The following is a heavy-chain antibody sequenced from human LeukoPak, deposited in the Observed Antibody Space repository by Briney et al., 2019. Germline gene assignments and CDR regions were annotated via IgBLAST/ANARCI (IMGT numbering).Heavy chain of an antibody. D-gene: IGHD5-18*01. V-gene: IGHV1-46*01. Sequence: GASVKVSCKASGYIFTSFYMHWVRQAPGQGLEWMGIINPSGGNTGYAQRFQGRVTMTRDTSTSTVYMELSSPRSEDTAVYYCARQDTAMVTTYYFDYWGQGTLVTVSS. CDR2: INPSGGNT. CDR3: ARQDTAMVTTYYFDY. CDR1: GYIFTSFY. J-gene: IGHJ4*02.